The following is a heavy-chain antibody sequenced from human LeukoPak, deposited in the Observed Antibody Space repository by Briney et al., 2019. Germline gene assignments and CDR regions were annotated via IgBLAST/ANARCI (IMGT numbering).Heavy chain of an antibody. V-gene: IGHV3-53*01. CDR1: GFTFSSYG. Sequence: GGSLRLSCAASGFTFSSYGMHWVRQAPGKGLEWVSVIYSGGSTYYADSVKGRFTISRDNSKNTLYLQMNSLRAEDTAVYYCARGVSYGPDYWGQGTLVTVSS. D-gene: IGHD5-18*01. CDR2: IYSGGST. CDR3: ARGVSYGPDY. J-gene: IGHJ4*02.